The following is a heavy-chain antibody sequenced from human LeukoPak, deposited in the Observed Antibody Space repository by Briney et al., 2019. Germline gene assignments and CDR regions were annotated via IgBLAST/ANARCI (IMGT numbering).Heavy chain of an antibody. V-gene: IGHV1-69*05. CDR3: ASAYCGGDCYRPHPSCDY. D-gene: IGHD2-21*02. CDR1: GGTFSSYA. Sequence: SVKVSCKASGGTFSSYAISWVRQAPGQGLEWMGGIIPIFGTANYAQKFQGRVTITTDESTSTAYMGLSSLRSEDTAVYYCASAYCGGDCYRPHPSCDYWGQGTLVTVSS. CDR2: IIPIFGTA. J-gene: IGHJ4*02.